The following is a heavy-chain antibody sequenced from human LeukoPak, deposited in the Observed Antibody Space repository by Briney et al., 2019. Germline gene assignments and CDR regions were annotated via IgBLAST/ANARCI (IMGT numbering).Heavy chain of an antibody. CDR3: ARSVHYYYDSAGYGVAFDV. Sequence: PSETLSLTCTVSGGSISSYYWSWIRQPPGKGLEWIGNIFYTGSTKYNPSLKSRVTISVDTSKNQFSLKLSSVTAADTAMYYCARSVHYYYDSAGYGVAFDVWGQGTLVTVSS. V-gene: IGHV4-59*01. CDR1: GGSISSYY. D-gene: IGHD3-22*01. J-gene: IGHJ3*01. CDR2: IFYTGST.